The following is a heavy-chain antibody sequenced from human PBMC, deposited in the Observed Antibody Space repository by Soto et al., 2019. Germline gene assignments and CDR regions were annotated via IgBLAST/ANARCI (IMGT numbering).Heavy chain of an antibody. J-gene: IGHJ4*02. CDR2: FLYSGST. CDR3: ARGFGRSHFDY. D-gene: IGHD3-16*01. Sequence: PSETLSLTCTVSGGSISSRDSYWGWIRQPPGKGLEWIGSFLYSGSTYYNPSLKSRVTISVDTSKNQLSLRVTSETAADTAVYYCARGFGRSHFDYWGQGTLVTVSS. CDR1: GGSISSRDSY. V-gene: IGHV4-39*01.